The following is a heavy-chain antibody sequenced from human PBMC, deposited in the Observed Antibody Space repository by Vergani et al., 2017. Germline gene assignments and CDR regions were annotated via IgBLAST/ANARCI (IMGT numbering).Heavy chain of an antibody. V-gene: IGHV3-15*07. CDR1: GFSFRNAW. J-gene: IGHJ6*02. CDR2: TKSTFDRGTT. Sequence: EVQLVESGGGIVKPGGSLRLSCVASGFSFRNAWMNWVRRTPGKGLEWVGRTKSTFDRGTTDYAAAVKGRFTISRDDSKNTLFLQMNGLKTEDIGVYYCTTDPRYSGDCSCYWLRDHHYYGMDVWGQGTTVTVSS. CDR3: TTDPRYSGDCSCYWLRDHHYYGMDV. D-gene: IGHD2-21*01.